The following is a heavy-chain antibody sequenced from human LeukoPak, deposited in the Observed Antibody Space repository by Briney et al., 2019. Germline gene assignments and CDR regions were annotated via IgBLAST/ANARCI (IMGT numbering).Heavy chain of an antibody. J-gene: IGHJ5*02. D-gene: IGHD3-16*02. CDR2: ISGSGDST. CDR1: GFTFSSYA. V-gene: IGHV3-23*01. CDR3: ARHAYYDYVWGSYRYNSHNWFDP. Sequence: GSLRLSCAASGFTFSSYAMSWVRQAPGKGLEWVSAISGSGDSTYYGDSVKGRFTISRDNSKNTLYLQMNSLRAEDTAVYYCARHAYYDYVWGSYRYNSHNWFDPWGQGTLVTVSS.